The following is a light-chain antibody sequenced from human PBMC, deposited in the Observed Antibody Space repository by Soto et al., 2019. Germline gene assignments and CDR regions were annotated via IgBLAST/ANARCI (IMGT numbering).Light chain of an antibody. V-gene: IGLV2-14*03. CDR1: SSDVGAYDY. Sequence: QSAPTQPASVSGSPGQSITISCTGTSSDVGAYDYVSWYQQHPDKAPKLMIYEVSHRPSGVSNRFYGSKSVNTATLTISGLQAEDEADYYCSSYTSSSTRVFGTGTKVTDL. CDR3: SSYTSSSTRV. J-gene: IGLJ1*01. CDR2: EVS.